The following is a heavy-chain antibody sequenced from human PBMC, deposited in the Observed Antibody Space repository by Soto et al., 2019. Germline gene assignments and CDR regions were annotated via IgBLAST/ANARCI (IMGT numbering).Heavy chain of an antibody. CDR3: ASFSLAAADPYGMDV. D-gene: IGHD6-13*01. CDR1: GYTFTSYG. CDR2: ISAYNGNT. Sequence: QVQLVQSGAEVKKPGASVKVSCKASGYTFTSYGISWVRQAPGQGLEWMGWISAYNGNTNDAQKLHGRVTMTTDTSTSTAYMELRSLRSDDTAVYYCASFSLAAADPYGMDVWGQGTTVTVSS. J-gene: IGHJ6*02. V-gene: IGHV1-18*01.